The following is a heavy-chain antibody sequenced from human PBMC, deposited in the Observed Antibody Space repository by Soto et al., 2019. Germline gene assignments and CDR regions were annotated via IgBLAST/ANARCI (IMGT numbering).Heavy chain of an antibody. Sequence: QVQLVQSGAEVKKPGSSVKVSCKASGGTFSSYAISWVRQAPGQGLEWMGGIIPIFGTANYAQKFQGRVTIPADESTSTADMELSSLRSEDTAVYYWARPHTVVTFYWYFDLWGRGTLVTVSA. J-gene: IGHJ2*01. D-gene: IGHD2-15*01. CDR3: ARPHTVVTFYWYFDL. V-gene: IGHV1-69*12. CDR1: GGTFSSYA. CDR2: IIPIFGTA.